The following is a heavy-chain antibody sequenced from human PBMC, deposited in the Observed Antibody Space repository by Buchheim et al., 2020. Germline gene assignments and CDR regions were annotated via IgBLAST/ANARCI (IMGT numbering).Heavy chain of an antibody. CDR2: ISDGGEST. V-gene: IGHV3-23*01. J-gene: IGHJ4*02. CDR1: GFTFRTYD. D-gene: IGHD3-3*01. Sequence: EVQLLESGGGFVQPGGSLRLSCAASGFTFRTYDMSWVRQAPGQGLEWVSSISDGGESTYYTDSVKGRFTISRDNSKNTLYLQMNSLRAEDTAVYYCAKYYDSWSGCFDYWGRGTL. CDR3: AKYYDSWSGCFDY.